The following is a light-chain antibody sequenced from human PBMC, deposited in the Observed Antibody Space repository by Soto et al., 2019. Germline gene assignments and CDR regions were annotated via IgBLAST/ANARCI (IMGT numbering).Light chain of an antibody. CDR2: DAS. J-gene: IGKJ5*01. V-gene: IGKV3-11*01. CDR1: QSVSSY. Sequence: EIVLTQSPATLSLSPGERATLSCRASQSVSSYLAWYQQKPGQAPRLLIYDASNRATAIPARFSGSGSGTDFTCPISSLEPENFAVYYCQRLRNWSITFGQGTRLEIK. CDR3: QRLRNWSIT.